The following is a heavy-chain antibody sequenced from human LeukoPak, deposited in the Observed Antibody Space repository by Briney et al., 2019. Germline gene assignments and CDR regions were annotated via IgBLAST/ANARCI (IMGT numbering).Heavy chain of an antibody. CDR3: ARVHSGSKYSFDY. J-gene: IGHJ4*02. V-gene: IGHV4-59*01. D-gene: IGHD6-19*01. CDR2: IYDSGST. CDR1: GGSISSYY. Sequence: PSETLSLTCTVSGGSISSYYWSWIRQPPAKGLEWIGYIYDSGSTNYNPSLKSRVTISVDTSKNQFSLKLSSVTAADTAVYYCARVHSGSKYSFDYWGQGTLVTVSS.